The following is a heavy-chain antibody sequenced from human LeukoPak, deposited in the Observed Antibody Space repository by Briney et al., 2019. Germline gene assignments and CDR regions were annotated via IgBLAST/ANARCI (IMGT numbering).Heavy chain of an antibody. Sequence: SETLSLTCAVSGYSISSGYYWGWIRQPPGKGLEWIGSIYHSGSTYYNPSLKSRVTISVDTSKNQFSLKLSPVTAADTAVYYCARVTAYSSENYFDYWGQGTLVTVSS. V-gene: IGHV4-38-2*01. D-gene: IGHD6-25*01. CDR3: ARVTAYSSENYFDY. CDR2: IYHSGST. CDR1: GYSISSGYY. J-gene: IGHJ4*02.